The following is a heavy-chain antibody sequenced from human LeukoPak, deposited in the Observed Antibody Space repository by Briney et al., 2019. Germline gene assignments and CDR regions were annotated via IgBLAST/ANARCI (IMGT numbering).Heavy chain of an antibody. J-gene: IGHJ6*03. CDR3: ARGRVYYYYMDV. CDR1: GGSFSGYY. Sequence: SETLSLTCAVCGGSFSGYYWSWIRQPPGKGLEWIGEINHSGSTNYNPSLKSRVTISVDTSKNQFSLKLSSVTAADTAVYYCARGRVYYYYMDVWGKGTTVTISS. V-gene: IGHV4-34*01. CDR2: INHSGST.